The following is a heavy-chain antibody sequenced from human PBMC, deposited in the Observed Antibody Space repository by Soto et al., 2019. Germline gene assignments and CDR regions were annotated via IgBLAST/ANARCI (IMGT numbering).Heavy chain of an antibody. J-gene: IGHJ4*02. D-gene: IGHD4-17*01. CDR2: INPSGGAT. CDR3: ARGEYGYGDYHPPDY. V-gene: IGHV1-46*03. Sequence: QVHLVQSGAEVKKPGASVRVYCKASGYTFTNFYMHWVRQAPGQGLEWMGLINPSGGATSYPQTFQGRVTLTRDTSTSTVYMELSSLGPEDTAVYFCARGEYGYGDYHPPDYWGQGTLVTVSS. CDR1: GYTFTNFY.